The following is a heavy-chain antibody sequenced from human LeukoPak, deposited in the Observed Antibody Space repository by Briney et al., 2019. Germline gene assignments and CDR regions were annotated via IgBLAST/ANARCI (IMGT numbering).Heavy chain of an antibody. D-gene: IGHD5-18*01. CDR1: GFTFSSYA. J-gene: IGHJ4*02. CDR2: ISGSGGST. V-gene: IGHV3-23*01. Sequence: GGSRRLSCAASGFTFSSYAMSWVRQAPGKGLEWVSAISGSGGSTYYADSVKGRFTISRDNSKNTLYLQMNSLRAEDTAVYYCAKLDTAMVTGLFFGDYWGQGTLVTVSS. CDR3: AKLDTAMVTGLFFGDY.